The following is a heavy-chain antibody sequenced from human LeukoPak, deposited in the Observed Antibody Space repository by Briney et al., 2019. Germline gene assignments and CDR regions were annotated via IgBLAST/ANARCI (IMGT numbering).Heavy chain of an antibody. D-gene: IGHD2-15*01. Sequence: GGSLRLSCAASGFIFTNYYMSWVRQAPGKGLEWVSVIYSGGSTYYADSVKGRFTISRDNSKNTLYPQMNSLRAEDTAVYYCARHYCSGGSCYYYYYGTDVWGQGTTVTVSS. V-gene: IGHV3-66*04. CDR3: ARHYCSGGSCYYYYYGTDV. CDR2: IYSGGST. J-gene: IGHJ6*02. CDR1: GFIFTNYY.